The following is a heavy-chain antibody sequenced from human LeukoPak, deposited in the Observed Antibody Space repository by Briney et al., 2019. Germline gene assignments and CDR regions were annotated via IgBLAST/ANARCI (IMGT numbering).Heavy chain of an antibody. V-gene: IGHV4-30-4*01. Sequence: SESLSLTCTVSGSSISSGDYYWSWIRQPPGKGLGWVGYMYYTGSTYYNPSLKGRVTISVDTSKNQFSLQLSSVTAADTAVYYCARPYYYDSRIDPWGQGTLVTVSS. CDR3: ARPYYYDSRIDP. J-gene: IGHJ5*02. CDR1: GSSISSGDYY. CDR2: MYYTGST. D-gene: IGHD3-22*01.